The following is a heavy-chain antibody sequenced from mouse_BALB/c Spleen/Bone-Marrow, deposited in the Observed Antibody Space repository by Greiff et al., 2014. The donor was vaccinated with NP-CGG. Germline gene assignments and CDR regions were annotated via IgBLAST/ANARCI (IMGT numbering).Heavy chain of an antibody. J-gene: IGHJ4*01. CDR3: ARPKWAMDY. Sequence: VQLQESGPELVKPGASVRISCKASGYTFTSYYIHWVKQRPGQGLEWIGWIYPGNVNTKYNEKFKVKATLTADKSSSTAYMQLSSLTSEDSAVYFCARPKWAMDYWGQGTSVTVPS. V-gene: IGHV1S56*01. CDR2: IYPGNVNT. CDR1: GYTFTSYY. D-gene: IGHD1-3*01.